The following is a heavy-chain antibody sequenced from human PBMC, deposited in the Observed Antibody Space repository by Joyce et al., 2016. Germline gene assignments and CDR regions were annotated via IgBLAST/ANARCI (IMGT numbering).Heavy chain of an antibody. D-gene: IGHD6-19*01. CDR1: GFAFRTYA. V-gene: IGHV3-23*01. CDR3: AKPIGVIASGWPPSGH. CDR2: LTASGGAT. J-gene: IGHJ4*02. Sequence: EVKLFESGGDLVQPGGSMRLSCAASGFAFRTYAMIWARPAPGKGLEWVSSLTASGGATYYADSVKGRFTISRDNSKNTLYLQMNSLRVEDTAVYYCAKPIGVIASGWPPSGHWGQGTLVTVSS.